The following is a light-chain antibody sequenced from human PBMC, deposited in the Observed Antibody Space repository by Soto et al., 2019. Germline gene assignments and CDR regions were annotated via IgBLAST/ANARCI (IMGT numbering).Light chain of an antibody. J-gene: IGKJ1*01. V-gene: IGKV1-39*01. CDR2: AAS. CDR3: QHYNSYSEA. Sequence: DIQVTQSPSSLSASVGDRVTITCRASASITGYLNWYQQRPGKAPKLLIYAASRLQSGVPSRFSGSGSGTDFALTISSLQPEDSATYYCQHYNSYSEAFGQGTKVELK. CDR1: ASITGY.